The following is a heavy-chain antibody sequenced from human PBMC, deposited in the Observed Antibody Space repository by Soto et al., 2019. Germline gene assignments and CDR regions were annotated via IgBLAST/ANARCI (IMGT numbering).Heavy chain of an antibody. D-gene: IGHD4-17*01. CDR3: ARERGGTTATLDYYYFYMGV. J-gene: IGHJ6*03. Sequence: QVQLVQSGAEVKKPGASVKVSCKASGYAFSQYYIHWMRQAPGQGLEWMGWINPNSGRTKFAQNLKGWVTMTRDTSFKTVYMELSGLRSDATAGYYCARERGGTTATLDYYYFYMGVRGKGTTVTVSS. V-gene: IGHV1-2*04. CDR2: INPNSGRT. CDR1: GYAFSQYY.